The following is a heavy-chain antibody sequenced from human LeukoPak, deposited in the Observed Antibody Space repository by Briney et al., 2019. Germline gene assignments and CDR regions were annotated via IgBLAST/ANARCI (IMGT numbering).Heavy chain of an antibody. V-gene: IGHV6-1*01. CDR2: TYYRSKWYN. D-gene: IGHD3-22*01. Sequence: SQTLSLTCAISGDSVSSNSAAWNWIRQSPSRGLEWLGRTYYRSKWYNDYAVSVKSRITINPDTSKNQFSLQLNSVTPEDTAVYYCARGYLHYYDSSGYYQDYWGQGTLVTVSS. CDR3: ARGYLHYYDSSGYYQDY. CDR1: GDSVSSNSAA. J-gene: IGHJ4*02.